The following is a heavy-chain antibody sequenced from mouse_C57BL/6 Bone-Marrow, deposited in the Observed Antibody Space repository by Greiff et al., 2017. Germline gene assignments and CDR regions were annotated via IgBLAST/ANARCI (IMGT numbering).Heavy chain of an antibody. CDR1: GYTFTSYW. Sequence: QVQLQQSGAELVKPGASVKMSCKASGYTFTSYWITWVKQRPGQGLAWIGDIYPGSGSTNYNEKFKSKATLTVDTSSSTAYMQLSSLTAEDSAVYDCATDIWYCDVWGTGTAVTVSS. J-gene: IGHJ1*03. CDR2: IYPGSGST. CDR3: ATDIWYCDV. V-gene: IGHV1-55*01.